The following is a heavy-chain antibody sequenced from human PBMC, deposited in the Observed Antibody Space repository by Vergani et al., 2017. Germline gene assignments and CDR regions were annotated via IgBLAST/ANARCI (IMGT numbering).Heavy chain of an antibody. CDR2: IHYSGST. V-gene: IGHV4-30-4*01. CDR3: ASEGTMVRGVLDP. Sequence: QVQLQESCPGLVKPSQTLSLTCTVSGGSINSGDYYRNFIRQPPGKGLEWIGFIHYSGSTYYNPSLKSRLTISVDTSKNPFSLKLSAVTAADTAVYYCASEGTMVRGVLDPWGQGTLVTVSS. J-gene: IGHJ5*02. D-gene: IGHD3-10*01. CDR1: GGSINSGDYY.